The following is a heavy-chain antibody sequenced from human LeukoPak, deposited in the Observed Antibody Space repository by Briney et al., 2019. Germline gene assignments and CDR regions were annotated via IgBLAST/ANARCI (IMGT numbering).Heavy chain of an antibody. CDR2: INPSGGST. CDR1: GYTFTSYY. CDR3: APTPRRGYSYGSVVPHPGLGGLDY. V-gene: IGHV1-46*01. J-gene: IGHJ4*02. D-gene: IGHD5-18*01. Sequence: ASVKVSCKASGYTFTSYYMHWVRQAPGQGLEWMGIINPSGGSTSYAQKFKGRVTMTRDRSTSTVYMELSVLRSEDTAVYYCAPTPRRGYSYGSVVPHPGLGGLDYWGQGTLVTVSS.